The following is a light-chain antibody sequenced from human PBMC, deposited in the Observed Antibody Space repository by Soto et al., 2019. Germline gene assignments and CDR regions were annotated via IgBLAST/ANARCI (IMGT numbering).Light chain of an antibody. J-gene: IGKJ1*01. CDR2: AAS. CDR1: QGIKKY. V-gene: IGKV1-27*01. Sequence: DIQMTQSPSSLSASLGDRITVTCRASQGIKKYVAWYQQKPGKVPKLLIYAASSFQSGVPSRFSGRGSGTDFKLTISGLQPEDGATADGQKYYSGPWSVGQVTNVDIK. CDR3: QKYYSGPWS.